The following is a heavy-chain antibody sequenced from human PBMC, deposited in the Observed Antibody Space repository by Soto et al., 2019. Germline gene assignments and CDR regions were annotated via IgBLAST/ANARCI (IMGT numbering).Heavy chain of an antibody. CDR1: GFSFTGYY. D-gene: IGHD6-6*01. J-gene: IGHJ5*02. CDR2: INAHSGGT. V-gene: IGHV1-2*02. Sequence: ASVKVSCKASGFSFTGYYIHWLRQAPGQGLEWMGWINAHSGGTEYAQKFQGRVTLTRDTSIATAYLTLTSLTSDDTALYYCAKDSTRQLAYWFDPWGQGTHVTVSS. CDR3: AKDSTRQLAYWFDP.